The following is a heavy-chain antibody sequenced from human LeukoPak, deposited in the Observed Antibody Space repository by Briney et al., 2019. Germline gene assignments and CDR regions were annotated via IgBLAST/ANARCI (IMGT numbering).Heavy chain of an antibody. CDR1: GGSISSYF. D-gene: IGHD1-26*01. CDR2: IYTSGST. CDR3: ARGASGNYHYLDY. J-gene: IGHJ4*02. V-gene: IGHV4-4*07. Sequence: PSETLSLTCTVSGGSISSYFWSWIRQPAGKGLEWIGRIYTSGSTDYNPSLKSRVTLSVDTSKNQFSLKLSSVTAADTAVYYCARGASGNYHYLDYWGRGTLVTVSS.